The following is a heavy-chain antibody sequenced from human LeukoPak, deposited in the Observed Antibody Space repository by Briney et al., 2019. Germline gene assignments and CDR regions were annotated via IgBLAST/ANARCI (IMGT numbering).Heavy chain of an antibody. D-gene: IGHD3-10*01. V-gene: IGHV4-61*02. J-gene: IGHJ6*03. Sequence: SETLSLTCTGYGDHISSARYYWSWIRKPAGKGLEWIGRIYISGSTNYKSSLKSRVTISVYTSKNQFSLKLSSVTAADTAVYYCARVEEGYGSGRRENYYYYYMDVWGKGTTVTISS. CDR1: GDHISSARYY. CDR3: ARVEEGYGSGRRENYYYYYMDV. CDR2: IYISGST.